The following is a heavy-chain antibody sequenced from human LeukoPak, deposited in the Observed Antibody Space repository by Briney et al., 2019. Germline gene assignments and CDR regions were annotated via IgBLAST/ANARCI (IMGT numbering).Heavy chain of an antibody. CDR3: ATDAVGDSRSDY. Sequence: AGGSLRLSCLASGFSFSSYWMSWVRQPQGKGPGWLANIKQDGSQTYYVDSVKGRFTISRDNAKNSLYLQMNSLRAGDTAVYYCATDAVGDSRSDYWGQGTLVTVSS. D-gene: IGHD5-18*01. J-gene: IGHJ4*02. CDR1: GFSFSSYW. V-gene: IGHV3-7*01. CDR2: IKQDGSQT.